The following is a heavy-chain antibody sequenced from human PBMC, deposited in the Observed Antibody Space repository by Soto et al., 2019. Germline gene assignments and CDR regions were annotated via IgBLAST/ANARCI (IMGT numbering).Heavy chain of an antibody. V-gene: IGHV1-69*12. CDR1: GGTFGNTA. CDR2: IVPMFGTA. CDR3: ARDGDPGYTFWSGPVGGGRFDP. Sequence: QVQLVQSGAEVKKPGSSVNVSCKTSGGTFGNTAVTWVRQAPGQGLEWMGGIVPMFGTANYAQKFQGRVTITADESTNTAYMELRSLTSDDTAVYYCARDGDPGYTFWSGPVGGGRFDPWGQGTLVTVSS. D-gene: IGHD3-3*01. J-gene: IGHJ5*02.